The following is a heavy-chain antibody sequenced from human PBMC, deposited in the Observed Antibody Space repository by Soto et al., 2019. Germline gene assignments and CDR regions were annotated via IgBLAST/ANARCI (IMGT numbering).Heavy chain of an antibody. CDR1: VDSITTYY. V-gene: IGHV4-4*07. CDR3: ARYSNNWFQTEGMDV. CDR2: IDASGNT. Sequence: PSETLSPTSPVSVDSITTYYWSWTRQPAGQGLEWIGRIDASGNTNYNPSLNSRVTMSIDAPKKQFSLKLTSVTAADTAIYYCARYSNNWFQTEGMDVWGQGTTVTVSS. D-gene: IGHD6-13*01. J-gene: IGHJ6*02.